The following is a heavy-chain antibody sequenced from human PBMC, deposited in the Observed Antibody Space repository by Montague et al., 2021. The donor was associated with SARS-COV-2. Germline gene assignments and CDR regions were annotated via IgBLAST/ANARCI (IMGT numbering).Heavy chain of an antibody. D-gene: IGHD3-22*01. CDR3: ARGHLSVSMIVVVFTSASYYFDY. J-gene: IGHJ4*02. CDR1: GGSFGDDH. V-gene: IGHV4-34*01. Sequence: SETLSLTCGVYGGSFGDDHWSWIRQPPGKGLEWIGDIKQSGSTNYNPSLKSRVTISADTSRNQFSLKLTSVTAADTAVYFCARGHLSVSMIVVVFTSASYYFDYWGQGALVTVSS. CDR2: IKQSGST.